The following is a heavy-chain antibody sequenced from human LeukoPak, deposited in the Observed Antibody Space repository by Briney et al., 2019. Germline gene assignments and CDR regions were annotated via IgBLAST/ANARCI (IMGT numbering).Heavy chain of an antibody. V-gene: IGHV4-61*01. CDR1: GGSVSSGSYY. CDR3: VRGGQLFDP. D-gene: IGHD6-6*01. CDR2: IYNNGRV. J-gene: IGHJ5*02. Sequence: SETLSLTCTVSGGSVSSGSYYWSWIRQPPGKGLEWIGYIYNNGRVNYNSSLKSRVTMSLDKSKKQFSLKLTSVTPADTAVYYCVRGGQLFDPWGQGTLVTVSS.